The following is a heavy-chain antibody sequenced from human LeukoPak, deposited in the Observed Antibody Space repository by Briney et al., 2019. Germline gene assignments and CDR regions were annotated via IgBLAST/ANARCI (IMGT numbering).Heavy chain of an antibody. CDR2: IHDSGNT. Sequence: SETLSLTCSVSGFSMRSVFYWGWIRQPPGKGLGWVANIHDSGNTHYNPSLKSRVSISVDTSANQCSLRMTSVTAADMAVYYCATGGNIAVAGVLHWGQGALVTVSS. CDR3: ATGGNIAVAGVLH. D-gene: IGHD6-19*01. CDR1: GFSMRSVFY. V-gene: IGHV4-38-2*02. J-gene: IGHJ4*02.